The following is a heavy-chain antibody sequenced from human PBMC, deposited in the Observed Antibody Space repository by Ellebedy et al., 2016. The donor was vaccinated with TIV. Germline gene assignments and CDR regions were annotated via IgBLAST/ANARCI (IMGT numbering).Heavy chain of an antibody. CDR3: AKGRSGTYIHHAFDY. V-gene: IGHV3-23*01. Sequence: PGGSLRLSCAASGFTFSNSAMSWVRQAPGKGLEWVSGFGVSGDTTYYADSVKGRFTISRDNSRNTLYLQMNSLRADDTAIYYCAKGRSGTYIHHAFDYWGHGTTVTVSS. CDR2: FGVSGDTT. D-gene: IGHD1-14*01. J-gene: IGHJ4*03. CDR1: GFTFSNSA.